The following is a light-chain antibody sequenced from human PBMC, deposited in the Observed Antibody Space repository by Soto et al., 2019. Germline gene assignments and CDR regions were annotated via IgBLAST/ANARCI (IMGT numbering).Light chain of an antibody. CDR2: KAS. V-gene: IGKV1-5*03. CDR3: QQYYTYPLT. Sequence: DIQMTQSPSTLSASVRDRVTITCRASQSISTWLAWYQQKPGKAPKLLIYKASNLEDGVPSRFSGSGSGTEFTITISSLQPDDFASYYCQQYYTYPLTFGGGTKVDI. J-gene: IGKJ4*01. CDR1: QSISTW.